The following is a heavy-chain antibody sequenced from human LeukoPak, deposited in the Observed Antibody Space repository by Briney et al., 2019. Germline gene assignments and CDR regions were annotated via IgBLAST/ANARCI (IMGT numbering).Heavy chain of an antibody. V-gene: IGHV4-4*02. CDR2: IYHSGST. D-gene: IGHD3-10*01. CDR3: ARGDNGSGSYWPSYYYYYYYMDV. CDR1: GGSISSSNW. J-gene: IGHJ6*03. Sequence: PSETLSLTCAVSGGSISSSNWWSWVRQPPGKGLEWIGEIYHSGSTNYNPSLKSRVTISVDTSKNQFSLKLSSVTAADTAVYYCARGDNGSGSYWPSYYYYYYYMDVWGKGTTVTISS.